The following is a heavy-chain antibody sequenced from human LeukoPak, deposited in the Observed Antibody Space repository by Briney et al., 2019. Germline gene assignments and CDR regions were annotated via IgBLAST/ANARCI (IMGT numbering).Heavy chain of an antibody. D-gene: IGHD6-19*01. J-gene: IGHJ4*02. CDR2: ISGGTT. CDR3: SRGSGWLSVY. CDR1: GFTLGDYL. V-gene: IGHV3-49*03. Sequence: GGSLRLSCTASGFTLGDYLMSWFRQAPGEGLEWIGFISGGTTEYAASVKGRFTISRDDSTSIAYLQMNSLTTEDTAVYYCSRGSGWLSVYWGGGTLVTVSS.